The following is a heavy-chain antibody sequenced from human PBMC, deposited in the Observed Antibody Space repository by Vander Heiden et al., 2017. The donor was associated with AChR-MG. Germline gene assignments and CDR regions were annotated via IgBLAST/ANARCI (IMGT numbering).Heavy chain of an antibody. J-gene: IGHJ4*02. V-gene: IGHV4-39*01. CDR3: ARLAGREERNYFDY. CDR1: GSSISSSSYY. Sequence: QLQLQESGPGLVKPSETLSLTCTVSGSSISSSSYYWGWIRQPPGKGLEWIGSIYYSGSTYYNPSLKSRVTISVDTSKNQFSLKLSSVTAADTAVYYCARLAGREERNYFDYWGQGTLVTVSS. CDR2: IYYSGST.